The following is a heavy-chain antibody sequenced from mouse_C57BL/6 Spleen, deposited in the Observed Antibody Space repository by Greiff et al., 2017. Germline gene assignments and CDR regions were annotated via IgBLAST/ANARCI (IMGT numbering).Heavy chain of an antibody. CDR2: FYPGSGSI. Sequence: VKLMESGAELVKPGASVKLSCKASGYTFTEYTIHWVKQRSGQGLEWIGWFYPGSGSIKYNEKFKDKATLTADKSSSTVYMELSRLTSEDSAVYFCARHEGYDYGFDYWGQGTTLTVSS. J-gene: IGHJ2*01. D-gene: IGHD2-4*01. CDR1: GYTFTEYT. V-gene: IGHV1-62-2*01. CDR3: ARHEGYDYGFDY.